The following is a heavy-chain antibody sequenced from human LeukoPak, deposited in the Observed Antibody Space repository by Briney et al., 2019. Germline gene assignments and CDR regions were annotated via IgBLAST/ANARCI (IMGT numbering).Heavy chain of an antibody. Sequence: GRSLRLSCAASGFTFSSYGMHWVCQAPGKGLEWVAVIWYDGSNKYYADSVKGRFTISRDNSKNTLYLQMNSLRAEDTAVYYCARDKLLSRPGAFDYWGQGTLVTVSS. CDR1: GFTFSSYG. D-gene: IGHD2-2*01. V-gene: IGHV3-33*01. CDR2: IWYDGSNK. J-gene: IGHJ4*02. CDR3: ARDKLLSRPGAFDY.